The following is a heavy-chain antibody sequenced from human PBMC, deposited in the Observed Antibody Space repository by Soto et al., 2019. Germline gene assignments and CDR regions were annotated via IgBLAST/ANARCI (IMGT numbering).Heavy chain of an antibody. D-gene: IGHD3-16*02. CDR2: INHSGST. Sequence: SETLSLTCAVYGGSFRGYYWSWIRQPPGKGLEWIGEINHSGSTNYNPSLKSRVTISVDTSKNQFSLKLSSVTAADTAVYYCARQRQYDYIWGSYRGNWFDPWGQGTLVTVSS. CDR1: GGSFRGYY. J-gene: IGHJ5*02. V-gene: IGHV4-34*01. CDR3: ARQRQYDYIWGSYRGNWFDP.